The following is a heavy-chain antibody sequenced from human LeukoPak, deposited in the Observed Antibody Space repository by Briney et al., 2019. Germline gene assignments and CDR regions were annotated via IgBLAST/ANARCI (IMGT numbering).Heavy chain of an antibody. CDR2: ISFDGNNK. V-gene: IGHV3-30-3*01. Sequence: GGSLRRSCAASGFTFSTYAIHWVRQAPGKGLEWVSVISFDGNNKYYADSVKGRFTISRDNAKNSLYLQMNSLRAEDTAVYYCARDYWFDPWGHGTLVTVSS. CDR3: ARDYWFDP. CDR1: GFTFSTYA. J-gene: IGHJ5*02.